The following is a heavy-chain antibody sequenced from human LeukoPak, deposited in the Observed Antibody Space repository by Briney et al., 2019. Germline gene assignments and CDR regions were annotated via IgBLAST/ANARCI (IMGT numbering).Heavy chain of an antibody. J-gene: IGHJ4*02. D-gene: IGHD6-13*01. Sequence: SETLSLTCTVSGGSISSGGYYWSWIRQPPGKGLEWIGYIYHSGSTYYNPSLKSRVTISVDRSKNQFSLKLSSVTAADTAVYYCAREKLPYIAAAVSDFDYWGQGTLVTVSS. CDR3: AREKLPYIAAAVSDFDY. CDR2: IYHSGST. CDR1: GGSISSGGYY. V-gene: IGHV4-30-2*01.